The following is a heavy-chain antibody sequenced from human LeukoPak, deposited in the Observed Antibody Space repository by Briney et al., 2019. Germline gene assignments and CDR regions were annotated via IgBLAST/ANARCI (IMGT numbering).Heavy chain of an antibody. D-gene: IGHD3-10*01. CDR1: GGSISSGSYY. CDR2: IYYSGST. Sequence: SSQTLSLTCTVSGGSISSGSYYWNWIRQPPGKGLEWIGYIYYSGSTYYNPSLKSRVTISLDSSKNQFSLNLSSVTAADTAVYYCARVVRGSSGSAYYFDYWGQGTLVTVSS. J-gene: IGHJ4*02. CDR3: ARVVRGSSGSAYYFDY. V-gene: IGHV4-30-4*08.